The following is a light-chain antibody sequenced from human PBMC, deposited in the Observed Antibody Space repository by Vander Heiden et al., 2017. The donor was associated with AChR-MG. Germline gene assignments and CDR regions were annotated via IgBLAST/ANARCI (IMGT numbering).Light chain of an antibody. Sequence: QSVLTQAPSASGTPGQRVTISCSGSTSNIGTNAVAWYQQLPGTAPKLLIYNTDQRPSGVPDRFSGSKSGTSAYLAISGLQSEDEADYYCASWDDKLDGVFGGGTKLTVL. CDR3: ASWDDKLDGV. V-gene: IGLV1-44*01. CDR1: TSNIGTNA. J-gene: IGLJ3*02. CDR2: NTD.